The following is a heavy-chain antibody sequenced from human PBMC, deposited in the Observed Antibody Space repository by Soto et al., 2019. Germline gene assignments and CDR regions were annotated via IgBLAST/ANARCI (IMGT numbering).Heavy chain of an antibody. CDR1: GFTVSSNY. J-gene: IGHJ4*02. V-gene: IGHV3-66*01. Sequence: EVQLVESGGGLVQPGGSLRLSCAASGFTVSSNYMSWVRQAPGKGLEWVSVIYSGGSTYYADSVKGRFTISRDNSTTNLYLQMNTPRAEDTAVYYSARRLPYCGGECYPNWGQGTLVTVSS. CDR2: IYSGGST. D-gene: IGHD2-21*01. CDR3: ARRLPYCGGECYPN.